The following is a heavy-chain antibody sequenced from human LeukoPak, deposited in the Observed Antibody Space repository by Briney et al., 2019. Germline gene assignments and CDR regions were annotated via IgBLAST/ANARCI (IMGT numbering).Heavy chain of an antibody. CDR1: GGSISSYY. Sequence: PSETLSLTCTVSGGSISSYYWSWIRQPAGKGLEWIGRIYSSGSTNYNPSLKSRVTMSVDTSKNQFSLKLSSVTAADTAVYYCARAGIYDSSGYYFDAFDIWGQGTMVTVSS. V-gene: IGHV4-4*07. D-gene: IGHD3-22*01. CDR2: IYSSGST. J-gene: IGHJ3*02. CDR3: ARAGIYDSSGYYFDAFDI.